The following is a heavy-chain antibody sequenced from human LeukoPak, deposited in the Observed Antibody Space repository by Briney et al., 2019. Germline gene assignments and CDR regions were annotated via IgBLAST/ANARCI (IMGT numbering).Heavy chain of an antibody. CDR1: GGSISSGGYY. J-gene: IGHJ3*02. CDR2: IYHSGST. V-gene: IGHV4-30-2*01. D-gene: IGHD2-2*01. Sequence: SETLSLTCTVSGGSISSGGYYWSWIRQPPGKGLEWIGYIYHSGSTYYNPSLKSRVTISVDRSKNQFSLKLSSVTAADTAVYYCARVYQLLSALEAFDIWGQGTMVTVSS. CDR3: ARVYQLLSALEAFDI.